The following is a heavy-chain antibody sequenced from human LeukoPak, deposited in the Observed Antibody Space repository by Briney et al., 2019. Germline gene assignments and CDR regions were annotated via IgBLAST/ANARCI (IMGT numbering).Heavy chain of an antibody. CDR1: GGSISSGSYY. D-gene: IGHD3-3*01. Sequence: SQTLSLTCTVSGGSISSGSYYWSWIRQPAGKGLEWIGRIYTSGSTNYNPSLKSRVTISVDTFKNQFSLKLSSVTAADTAVYYCARDVSSGDFWSGYLNYYYYMDVWGKGTTVTVSS. J-gene: IGHJ6*03. V-gene: IGHV4-61*02. CDR3: ARDVSSGDFWSGYLNYYYYMDV. CDR2: IYTSGST.